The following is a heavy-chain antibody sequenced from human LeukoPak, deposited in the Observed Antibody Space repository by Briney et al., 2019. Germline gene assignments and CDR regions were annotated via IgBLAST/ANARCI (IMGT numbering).Heavy chain of an antibody. V-gene: IGHV3-48*02. CDR2: ISSSSSTI. CDR1: GFTFSSYS. J-gene: IGHJ6*02. Sequence: GGSLRLSCAASGFTFSSYSMNWVRQAPGKGLEWVSYISSSSSTIYYAESVKGRFTISSDNAKNSLYLQMNSLRDEDTAVYYCEAHYYGMDVWGQGTTVTVSS. CDR3: EAHYYGMDV.